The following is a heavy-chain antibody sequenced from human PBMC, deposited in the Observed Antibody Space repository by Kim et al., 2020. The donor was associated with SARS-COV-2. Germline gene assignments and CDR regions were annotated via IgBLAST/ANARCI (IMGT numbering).Heavy chain of an antibody. Sequence: GGSLRLSCAASGFSFSDQYMDWVRQAPGKGLEWIGRGRNKANGYSPQYAASVKGRFTISRDDSKNSLYLQLNGLKTEDTAVYYCTADLVGPTGMAYWGQGTLVTVSS. V-gene: IGHV3-72*01. D-gene: IGHD1-26*01. CDR3: TADLVGPTGMAY. J-gene: IGHJ4*02. CDR2: GRNKANGYSP. CDR1: GFSFSDQY.